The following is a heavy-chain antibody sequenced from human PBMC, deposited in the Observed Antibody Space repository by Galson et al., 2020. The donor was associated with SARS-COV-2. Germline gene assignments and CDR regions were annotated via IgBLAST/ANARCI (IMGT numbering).Heavy chain of an antibody. Sequence: GGSRRLSFVDSGFTFQNYAMHWARQAPGKGLEWVALISFDGGNIHYADSVKGRFTISRDNPKSTLSLQMKSPRLKDRAVYYFARDAGYSGDDYGPGYWGQGALVTVSS. J-gene: IGHJ1*01. CDR1: GFTFQNYA. V-gene: IGHV3-30*04. CDR3: ARDAGYSGDDYGPGY. CDR2: ISFDGGNI. D-gene: IGHD5-12*01.